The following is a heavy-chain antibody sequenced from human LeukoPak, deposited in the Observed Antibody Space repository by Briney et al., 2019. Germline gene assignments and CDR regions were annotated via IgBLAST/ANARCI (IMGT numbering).Heavy chain of an antibody. D-gene: IGHD3/OR15-3a*01. Sequence: PGGSLRLSCAASGFTFDDYAMHWVRQAPGKGLEWVSGISWNSGSIGYADSVKGRFTISRDNAKNSLYLQMNSLRAEDTALYYCAAGGGLTNAFDIWGQGTMVTVSS. CDR1: GFTFDDYA. V-gene: IGHV3-9*01. J-gene: IGHJ3*02. CDR3: AAGGGLTNAFDI. CDR2: ISWNSGSI.